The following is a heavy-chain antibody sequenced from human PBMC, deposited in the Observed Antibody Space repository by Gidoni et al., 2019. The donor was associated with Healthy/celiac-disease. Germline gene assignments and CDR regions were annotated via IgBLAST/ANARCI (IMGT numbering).Heavy chain of an antibody. CDR1: GFTFSSYA. CDR2: ISGSGGST. D-gene: IGHD3-9*01. CDR3: AKDLGAPNYDILTPYPRGAFDI. J-gene: IGHJ3*02. Sequence: EVQLVESGGGLVQPGGSLRLSCAASGFTFSSYAMSWVRQAPGKGLEWVSAISGSGGSTYYADSVKGRFTISRDNSKNTLYLQMNSLRAEDTAVYYCAKDLGAPNYDILTPYPRGAFDIWGQGTMVTVSS. V-gene: IGHV3-23*04.